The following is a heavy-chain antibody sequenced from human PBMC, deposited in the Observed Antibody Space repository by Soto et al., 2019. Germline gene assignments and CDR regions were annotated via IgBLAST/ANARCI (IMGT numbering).Heavy chain of an antibody. D-gene: IGHD3-10*01. J-gene: IGHJ6*02. V-gene: IGHV4-34*01. CDR1: GGSFSGYY. CDR3: ARFGSTYYYYGMDV. CDR2: INHSGST. Sequence: SETLSLTCAVYGGSFSGYYWSWIRQPPGKGLEWIGEINHSGSTNYNPSLKRRVTISVDTSKNQFSLKLSSVTAADTAVYYCARFGSTYYYYGMDVWGQGTTVTVSS.